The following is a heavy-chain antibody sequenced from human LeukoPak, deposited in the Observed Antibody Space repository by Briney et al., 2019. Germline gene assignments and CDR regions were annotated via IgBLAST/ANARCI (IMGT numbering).Heavy chain of an antibody. D-gene: IGHD6-13*01. V-gene: IGHV3-23*01. CDR2: ISANGGST. CDR3: AKPPPDSSSWLFDY. J-gene: IGHJ4*02. Sequence: GGSLRLSCAASGFTFSTDVMSWVRQAPGKGLEWVSTISANGGSTYYTDSVKARFTISRDNSKNTLYLQMNSLRAEDTAVYYCAKPPPDSSSWLFDYWGQGTLVTVSS. CDR1: GFTFSTDV.